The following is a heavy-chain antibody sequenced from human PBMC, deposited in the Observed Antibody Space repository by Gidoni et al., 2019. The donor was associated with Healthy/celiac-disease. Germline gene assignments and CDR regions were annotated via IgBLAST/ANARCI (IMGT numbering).Heavy chain of an antibody. J-gene: IGHJ4*02. CDR3: ATPYFGSEVDY. D-gene: IGHD2-21*01. CDR1: GGSISRRRYF. CDR2: IYYCGRT. Sequence: QLQLPESGPGLVNPSGTLPLLCPVSGGSISRRRYFWAWTRQPPGKGLEWIGSIYYCGRTHYNPSLKRRFTISVDTSKNQFSLKLSAVTAADTAVYYCATPYFGSEVDYWGQGTLVTVSS. V-gene: IGHV4-39*01.